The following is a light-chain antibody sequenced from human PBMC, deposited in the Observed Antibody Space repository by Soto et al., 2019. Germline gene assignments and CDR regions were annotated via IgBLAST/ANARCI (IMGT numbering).Light chain of an antibody. CDR3: QQLNTYPA. CDR1: QGIGSY. Sequence: DLPLTQSPSFLSASVGDRVTITCRASQGIGSYLGWYQQAPGKAPQLLIYGASTLQSGDPSRFSGSGSGTEFTRTISSLQPDDVATDYCQQLNTYPAFGGGTKVEI. V-gene: IGKV1-9*01. J-gene: IGKJ4*01. CDR2: GAS.